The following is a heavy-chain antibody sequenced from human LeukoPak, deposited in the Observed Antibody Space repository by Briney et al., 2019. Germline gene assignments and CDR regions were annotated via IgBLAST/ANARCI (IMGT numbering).Heavy chain of an antibody. CDR1: GGTFSSYA. CDR2: IIPIFGTA. D-gene: IGHD6-6*01. CDR3: ARGGAARLHFQN. J-gene: IGHJ1*01. V-gene: IGHV1-69*13. Sequence: ASVKVSCKASGGTFSSYAISWVRQAPGQGLEWMGGIIPIFGTANYAQKFQGRVTITADESTSTAYMELSSLRSEDTAVYYCARGGAARLHFQNWGQGTLVTVSS.